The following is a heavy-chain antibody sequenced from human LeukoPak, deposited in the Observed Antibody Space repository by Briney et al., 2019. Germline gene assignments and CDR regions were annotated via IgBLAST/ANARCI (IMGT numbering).Heavy chain of an antibody. Sequence: SETLSLTCTVSGGSISSYYWNWIRQPPGKGLEWIGYIYYSGSTYYNPSLKSRVTISVDTSKNQFSLKLSSVTAADTAVYYCARGNYYDSSGYYYSPPIVYWGQGTLVTVSS. CDR2: IYYSGST. D-gene: IGHD3-22*01. J-gene: IGHJ4*02. CDR3: ARGNYYDSSGYYYSPPIVY. V-gene: IGHV4-59*12. CDR1: GGSISSYY.